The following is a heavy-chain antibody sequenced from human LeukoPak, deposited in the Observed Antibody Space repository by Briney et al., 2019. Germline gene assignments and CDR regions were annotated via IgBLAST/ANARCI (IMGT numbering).Heavy chain of an antibody. CDR1: GGSISTYY. Sequence: SETLSLTCTVSGGSISTYYWNWIRQPPGKGLEWIGYIYYSGATNYNPSLKSRVTISVDTSKNQFSLKLSSVTAADTAVYYCARDLGSGWYDYWGQGTLVTVSS. J-gene: IGHJ4*02. D-gene: IGHD6-19*01. V-gene: IGHV4-59*01. CDR3: ARDLGSGWYDY. CDR2: IYYSGAT.